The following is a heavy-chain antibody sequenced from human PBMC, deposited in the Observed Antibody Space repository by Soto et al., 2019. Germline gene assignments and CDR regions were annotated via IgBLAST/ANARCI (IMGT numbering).Heavy chain of an antibody. CDR1: GFTFSSYE. V-gene: IGHV3-48*03. J-gene: IGHJ6*02. CDR2: ISSSGSTI. Sequence: EVQLVESGGGLVQPGGSLRLSCAASGFTFSSYEMNWVRQAPGKGLEWVSYISSSGSTIYYADSVKGRFTISRDNSKNTLYLQMNSLRAEDTGIYYCAKGWLYGAGMGVWGQGTTVTVSS. CDR3: AKGWLYGAGMGV. D-gene: IGHD3-22*01.